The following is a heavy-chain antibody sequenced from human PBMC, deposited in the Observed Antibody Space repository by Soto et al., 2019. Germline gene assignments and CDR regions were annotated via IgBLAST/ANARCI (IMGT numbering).Heavy chain of an antibody. CDR2: IYYRSKWYN. J-gene: IGHJ6*02. Sequence: PSQTLSLTCAISGDSVSSNSAAWNWISQSPSKGLEWLGRIYYRSKWYNDYAVSVKSRITIKPDTSKNQFSLQLNSVTPEDTAVYFCARDVLGATIYYYYGMDVWGLGTTVTVSS. D-gene: IGHD1-26*01. CDR3: ARDVLGATIYYYYGMDV. CDR1: GDSVSSNSAA. V-gene: IGHV6-1*01.